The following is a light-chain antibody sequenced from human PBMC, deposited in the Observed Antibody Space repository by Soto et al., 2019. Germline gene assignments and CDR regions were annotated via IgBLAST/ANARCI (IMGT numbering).Light chain of an antibody. CDR2: EVN. V-gene: IGLV2-14*01. CDR3: SSYTSSGPWV. CDR1: SSDVGGYNY. J-gene: IGLJ3*02. Sequence: QSVLTQPASVSGSPGQSITISCTGTSSDVGGYNYVSWYQQHPGKAPKLMIYEVNNRPSGVSNRFSGSKSDNTASLTISGLQADDEADYYCSSYTSSGPWVFGGGTKVTVL.